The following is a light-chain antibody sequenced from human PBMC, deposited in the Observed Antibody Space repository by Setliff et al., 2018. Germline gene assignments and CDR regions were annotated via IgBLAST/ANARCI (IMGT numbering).Light chain of an antibody. J-gene: IGLJ1*01. Sequence: QSVLTQPASVSGSPGQSITISCTGSSSDVGGYNHVSWYQQHPGKAPKLMIYDVGKRPSGVSNRFSGSKSGNTASLTISGLQAEDEADYYCQSYDSSLSGYVFGTGTKVTVL. CDR1: SSDVGGYNH. CDR2: DVG. CDR3: QSYDSSLSGYV. V-gene: IGLV2-14*01.